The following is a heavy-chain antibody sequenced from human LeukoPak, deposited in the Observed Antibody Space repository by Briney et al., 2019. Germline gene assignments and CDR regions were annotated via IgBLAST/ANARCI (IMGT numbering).Heavy chain of an antibody. D-gene: IGHD2-15*01. CDR3: ARDIIWVNLAYCSGGSCHRYFDL. J-gene: IGHJ2*01. CDR1: GYTFTRYA. CDR2: INTNTRNP. V-gene: IGHV7-4-1*02. Sequence: ASVKVSCKASGYTFTRYAMNWVRQAPGQGLEWMGWINTNTRNPTYAQGFTGRVVFSLDTSVSTAYLQISSLKAEDTAVYYCARDIIWVNLAYCSGGSCHRYFDLWGRGTLVTVSS.